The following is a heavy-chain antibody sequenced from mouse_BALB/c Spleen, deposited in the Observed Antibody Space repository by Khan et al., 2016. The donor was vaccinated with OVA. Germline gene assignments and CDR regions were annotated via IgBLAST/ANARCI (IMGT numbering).Heavy chain of an antibody. J-gene: IGHJ4*01. V-gene: IGHV9-3-1*01. CDR3: ARPPYLSYVMCY. D-gene: IGHD2-10*01. CDR1: GYVFTTFG. CDR2: LNTYTGEA. Sequence: QIQLVQSGPELKKPGETVKITCKASGYVFTTFGMNWVKQASGKGLKRMGWLNTYTGEATSADDFTGRFVFSLETAASTAYLQINNLKNEETATYFCARPPYLSYVMCYWGQGTSGTVTS.